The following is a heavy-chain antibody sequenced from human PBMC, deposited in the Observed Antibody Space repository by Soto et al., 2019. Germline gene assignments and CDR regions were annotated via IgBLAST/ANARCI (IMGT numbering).Heavy chain of an antibody. CDR1: GYTFTSYG. V-gene: IGHV1-46*01. CDR3: ARDRGRGGSYYIYFYGMDV. D-gene: IGHD1-26*01. Sequence: ASVKVSCKASGYTFTSYGISWVRQAPGQGLEWMGVINPSGGSINYAQKFQGRVTMTRDTSTSTVYMELSSLRSEDTAVYYCARDRGRGGSYYIYFYGMDVWGQGTTVTSP. CDR2: INPSGGSI. J-gene: IGHJ6*02.